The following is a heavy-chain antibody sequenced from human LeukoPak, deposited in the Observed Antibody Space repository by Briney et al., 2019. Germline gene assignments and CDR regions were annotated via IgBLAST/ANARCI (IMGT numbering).Heavy chain of an antibody. V-gene: IGHV4-39*01. CDR2: IYYSGST. CDR3: ARRLLWFGQYHDY. D-gene: IGHD3-10*01. Sequence: SETLSLTCTVSGASVSGSAYYWGWIRQPPGKGLEWIGNIYYSGSTYYNESLESRVTISIDMSKNQFSLKLSSVTAADTAVYYCARRLLWFGQYHDYWGQGTLVTDSS. J-gene: IGHJ4*02. CDR1: GASVSGSAYY.